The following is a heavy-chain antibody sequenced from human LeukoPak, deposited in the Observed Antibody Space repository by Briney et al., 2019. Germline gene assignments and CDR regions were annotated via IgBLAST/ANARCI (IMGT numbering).Heavy chain of an antibody. J-gene: IGHJ3*02. Sequence: PSETLSLTCTVSGGSISSYYWSWLRQPPGKGLEWIGYIYYSGSTNYNPSLRSRVTISVDTSKNQLSLKLSSVTAADTAVYYCASVSGDDAFDIWGQGTMVTVSS. CDR2: IYYSGST. CDR1: GGSISSYY. CDR3: ASVSGDDAFDI. V-gene: IGHV4-59*01. D-gene: IGHD3-10*01.